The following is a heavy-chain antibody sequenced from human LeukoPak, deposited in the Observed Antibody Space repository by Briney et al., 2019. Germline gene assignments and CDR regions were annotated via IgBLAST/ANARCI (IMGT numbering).Heavy chain of an antibody. V-gene: IGHV5-51*01. CDR3: ARLSAGFPPEY. CDR2: IYPGDSDT. CDR1: GYSFTNYW. J-gene: IGHJ4*02. Sequence: GESLKVSCKGSGYSFTNYWIGWVRQLPGKGLEWMGSIYPGDSDTRYSPSFQGQVTISADKSISTAYLQWSSLKASDTAMYYCARLSAGFPPEYWGQGTLVTVSS.